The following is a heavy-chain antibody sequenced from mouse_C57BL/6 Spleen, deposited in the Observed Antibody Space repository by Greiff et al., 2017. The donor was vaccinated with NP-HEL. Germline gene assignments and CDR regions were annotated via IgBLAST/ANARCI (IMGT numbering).Heavy chain of an antibody. J-gene: IGHJ2*01. V-gene: IGHV5-4*01. CDR1: GFTFSSYA. CDR2: ISDGGSYT. Sequence: EVMLVESGGGLVKPGGSLKLSCAASGFTFSSYAMSWVRQTPEKRLEWVATISDGGSYTYYPDNVKGRFTISRDNAKNNLYLQMSHLKSEDTAMYYCARDGDLLWYFDYWGQGTTLTVSS. CDR3: ARDGDLLWYFDY. D-gene: IGHD2-1*01.